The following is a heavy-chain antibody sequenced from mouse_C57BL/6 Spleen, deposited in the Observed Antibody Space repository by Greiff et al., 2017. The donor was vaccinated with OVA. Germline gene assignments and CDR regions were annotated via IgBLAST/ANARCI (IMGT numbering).Heavy chain of an antibody. J-gene: IGHJ4*01. CDR3: ARQGITTVVGGYAMDY. Sequence: EVKVVESGGGLVKPGGSLKLSCAASGFTFSDYGMHWVRQAPEKGLEWVAYISSGSSTIYYADTVKGRFTISRDNAKNTLFLQMTSLRSEDTAMYYCARQGITTVVGGYAMDYWGQGTSVTVSS. CDR1: GFTFSDYG. CDR2: ISSGSSTI. V-gene: IGHV5-17*01. D-gene: IGHD1-1*01.